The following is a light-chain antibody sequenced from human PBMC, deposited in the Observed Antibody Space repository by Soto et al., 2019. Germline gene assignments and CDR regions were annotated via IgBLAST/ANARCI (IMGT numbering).Light chain of an antibody. CDR2: GAS. V-gene: IGKV3-20*01. CDR1: QSVTKNY. Sequence: ESVLTQSPVTLSLSPGEIATLSCRASQSVTKNYLTWYQQQPGQAPRLLISGASSRATGVPDRFTGSGSGTDFTLTISRLEPEDFAVYYCQQYGTSPLTFGQGTRLEIK. J-gene: IGKJ5*01. CDR3: QQYGTSPLT.